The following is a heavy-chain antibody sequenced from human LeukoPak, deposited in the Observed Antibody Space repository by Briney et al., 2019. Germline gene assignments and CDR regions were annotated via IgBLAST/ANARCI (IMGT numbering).Heavy chain of an antibody. CDR1: VGSISIGTSY. CDR2: IYYSGTT. D-gene: IGHD6-13*01. J-gene: IGHJ4*02. Sequence: SETLSLTCTVSVGSISIGTSYWTCTRHHPGQGREWIGYIYYSGTTYYNPSLERRVTISVDMSKNQFSLKLSSVTAAGTAVYYCARRRSWNFDSWGQGTLVTVSS. CDR3: ARRRSWNFDS. V-gene: IGHV4-31*03.